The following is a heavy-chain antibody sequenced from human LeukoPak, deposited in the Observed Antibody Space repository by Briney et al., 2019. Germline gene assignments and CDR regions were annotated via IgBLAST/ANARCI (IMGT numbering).Heavy chain of an antibody. D-gene: IGHD2-2*03. V-gene: IGHV4-59*01. CDR1: GGSISSYY. J-gene: IGHJ5*02. CDR3: ARGGCCSSTSCYFSSENWFDP. CDR2: IYYSGST. Sequence: SETLSLTCTVSGGSISSYYWSWIRQPPGKGLEWIGYIYYSGSTNYNPSLKSRVTISVDTSKNQFSLKLSSVTAADTAVYYCARGGCCSSTSCYFSSENWFDPWGQGTLVTVSS.